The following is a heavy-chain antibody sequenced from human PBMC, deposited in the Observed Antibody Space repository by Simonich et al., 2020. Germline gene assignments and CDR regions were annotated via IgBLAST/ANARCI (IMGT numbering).Heavy chain of an antibody. CDR2: ISYDGSNK. CDR1: GFTFSSYA. CDR3: AREGLLLDAFDI. Sequence: QVQLVESGGGVVQPGRSLRLSCAASGFTFSSYAMHWVRQAPGKGREWVAVISYDGSNKYYEDSVKGRFTISRDNSKNTLYLQMNSLRAEDTAVYYCAREGLLLDAFDIWGQGTMVTVSS. J-gene: IGHJ3*02. D-gene: IGHD2-15*01. V-gene: IGHV3-30*07.